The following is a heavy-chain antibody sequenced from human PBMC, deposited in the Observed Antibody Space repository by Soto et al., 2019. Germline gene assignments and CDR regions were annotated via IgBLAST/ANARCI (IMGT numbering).Heavy chain of an antibody. CDR2: IIPIFGTA. V-gene: IGHV1-69*06. J-gene: IGHJ5*02. D-gene: IGHD6-19*01. Sequence: SVKVSCKASGGTFSSYAISWVRQAPGQGLEWMGGIIPIFGTANYAQKFQGRVTITADKSTSTAYMELSSLRSEDTAVYYCARMRIAVAGHNWFDPWGQGTLVTVSS. CDR3: ARMRIAVAGHNWFDP. CDR1: GGTFSSYA.